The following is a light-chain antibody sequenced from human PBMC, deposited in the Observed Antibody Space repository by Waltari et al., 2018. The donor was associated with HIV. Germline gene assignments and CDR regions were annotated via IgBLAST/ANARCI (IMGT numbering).Light chain of an antibody. CDR3: TSYTTIFSYV. CDR1: SSAVGLYNY. J-gene: IGLJ1*01. CDR2: EVT. V-gene: IGLV2-14*01. Sequence: QSALTQPASVSGSPGQSITISCTGTSSAVGLYNYVSWYQQHPGKAPKLMIYEVTNRPSGVSDRFSGSKSGNTASLTISGLQAEDEADYYCTSYTTIFSYVFGTGTWVSVL.